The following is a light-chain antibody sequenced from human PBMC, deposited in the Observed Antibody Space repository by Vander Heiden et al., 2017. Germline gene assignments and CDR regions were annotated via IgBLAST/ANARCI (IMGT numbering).Light chain of an antibody. V-gene: IGLV3-1*01. CDR2: HDN. CDR1: TLRNTY. J-gene: IGLJ2*01. CDR3: QAWDSSTGV. Sequence: SYELTQPPSVSVSPGQTASITCTGDTLRNTYACWYQHKPGKSHVLVIYHDNTRPAGIPERFSGSNSGNTATLTISGTQAMDEADYYCQAWDSSTGVFGGGTKLTVL.